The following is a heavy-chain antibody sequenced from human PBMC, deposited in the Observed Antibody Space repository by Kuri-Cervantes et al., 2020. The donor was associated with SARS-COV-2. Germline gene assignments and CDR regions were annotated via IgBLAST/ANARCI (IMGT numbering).Heavy chain of an antibody. CDR1: GGSFSGYY. J-gene: IGHJ4*02. CDR2: INHSGST. V-gene: IGHV4-34*01. CDR3: ARGSAWHAF. Sequence: GSLRLSCAVYGGSFSGYYWSWIRQPPGKGLEWIGEINHSGSTNYNPSLKSRVTISVDTSKNQFSLKLSSVTAADTAVYYCARGSAWHAFWGQGTLVTVSS. D-gene: IGHD3-3*01.